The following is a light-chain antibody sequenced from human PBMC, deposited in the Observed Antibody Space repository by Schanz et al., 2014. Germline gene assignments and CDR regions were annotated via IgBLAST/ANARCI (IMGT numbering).Light chain of an antibody. J-gene: IGLJ3*02. CDR1: SNDVGTYNF. V-gene: IGLV2-14*03. Sequence: QSALTQPASVSGSPGQSITLSCTGTSNDVGTYNFVSWYQHHPGRAPKLILYDVASRPSGISNRFSGSKSGNTASLTISGLQAEDEADYYCSSYAGSYTLRVFGGGTKLTVL. CDR2: DVA. CDR3: SSYAGSYTLRV.